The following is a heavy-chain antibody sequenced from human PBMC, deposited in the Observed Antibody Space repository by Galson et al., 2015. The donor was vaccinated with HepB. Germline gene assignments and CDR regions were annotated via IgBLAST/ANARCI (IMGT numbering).Heavy chain of an antibody. Sequence: SVKVSCKASGYTFTSYGISWVRQAPGQGLEWMGWISAYNGNTNYAQKLQGRVTMTTDTSTSTAYMELRSLRSDDTAVYYCAVGPEGYYDSSGYLFDYWGQGTLVTVSS. V-gene: IGHV1-18*01. CDR1: GYTFTSYG. CDR3: AVGPEGYYDSSGYLFDY. J-gene: IGHJ4*02. D-gene: IGHD3-22*01. CDR2: ISAYNGNT.